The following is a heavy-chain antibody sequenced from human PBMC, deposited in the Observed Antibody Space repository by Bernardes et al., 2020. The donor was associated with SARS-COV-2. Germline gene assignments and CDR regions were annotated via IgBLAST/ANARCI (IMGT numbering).Heavy chain of an antibody. CDR2: ISGSGGKT. D-gene: IGHD2-21*02. CDR3: VKVGCGGDCYLGIES. CDR1: GFTFSNYA. Sequence: GGSLRLSCAGSGFTFSNYAMSWVRQAPGKGLEWVSAISGSGGKTYYADSVKGRFSIFRDNSKNMLYLQMNSLRVDDTAVYYCVKVGCGGDCYLGIESWGQGTLVTVSS. V-gene: IGHV3-23*01. J-gene: IGHJ4*02.